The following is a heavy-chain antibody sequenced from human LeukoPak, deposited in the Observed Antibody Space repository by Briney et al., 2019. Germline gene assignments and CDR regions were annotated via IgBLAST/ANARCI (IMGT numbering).Heavy chain of an antibody. CDR1: GFTVSGNF. V-gene: IGHV4-34*01. J-gene: IGHJ3*02. D-gene: IGHD3-22*01. CDR2: INHSGST. Sequence: GSLRLSCAASGFTVSGNFMSWVRQAPGKGLEWIGEINHSGSTNYNPSLKSRVTVSVDTSKNQFSLKLSSVTAADTAVYYCARGPPYDSSGLRGAFDIWGQGTMVTVSS. CDR3: ARGPPYDSSGLRGAFDI.